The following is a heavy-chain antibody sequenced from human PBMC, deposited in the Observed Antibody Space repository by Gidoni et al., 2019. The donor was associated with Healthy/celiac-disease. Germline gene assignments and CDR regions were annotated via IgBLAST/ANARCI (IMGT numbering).Heavy chain of an antibody. D-gene: IGHD4-17*01. CDR1: GGSISSGGYY. CDR3: ARGRNHDDYGDYGLEGIQDY. CDR2: IYYSGST. Sequence: QVQLQESGPGLVKPSQTLSLTCTVSGGSISSGGYYWSWIRQHPGKGLEWIGYIYYSGSTYYNPSLKSRVTISVDTSKNQFSLKLSSVTAADTAVYYCARGRNHDDYGDYGLEGIQDYWGQGTLVTVSS. V-gene: IGHV4-31*03. J-gene: IGHJ4*02.